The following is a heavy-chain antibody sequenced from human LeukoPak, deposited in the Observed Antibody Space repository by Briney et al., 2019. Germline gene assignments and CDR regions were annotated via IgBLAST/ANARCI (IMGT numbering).Heavy chain of an antibody. V-gene: IGHV4-4*02. CDR1: GGSISSSSW. CDR3: ARRGYSSSWYDYYYYGMDV. Sequence: PSGTLSLTCAVSGGSISSSSWWSWIRQPPGKGLEWIGEIYHSGSTNYNPSLKSRVTISVDKSKNQFSLKLSSVTAADTAVYYCARRGYSSSWYDYYYYGMDVWGQGTTVTVSS. D-gene: IGHD6-13*01. J-gene: IGHJ6*02. CDR2: IYHSGST.